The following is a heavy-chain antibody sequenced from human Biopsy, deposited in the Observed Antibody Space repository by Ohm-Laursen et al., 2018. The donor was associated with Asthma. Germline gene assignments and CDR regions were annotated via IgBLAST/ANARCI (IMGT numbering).Heavy chain of an antibody. CDR3: ARGSSSRLSQWELLVSGGKRAHSYYGMDV. CDR2: IHYSGRT. Sequence: GTLSLTCTVSGVSIRSYYWTWIRQPPGKGLEWIGNIHYSGRTYSNPSHKSRITISVDTSKKQISLMLSSVIAADTAVYYCARGSSSRLSQWELLVSGGKRAHSYYGMDVWGQGTTVTVSS. J-gene: IGHJ6*02. CDR1: GVSIRSYY. D-gene: IGHD1-26*01. V-gene: IGHV4-59*01.